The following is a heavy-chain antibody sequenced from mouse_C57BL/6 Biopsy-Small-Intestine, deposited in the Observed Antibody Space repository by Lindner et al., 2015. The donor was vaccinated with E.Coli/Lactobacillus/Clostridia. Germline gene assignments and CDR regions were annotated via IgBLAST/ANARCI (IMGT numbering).Heavy chain of an antibody. CDR1: GFNIKDDY. V-gene: IGHV14-3*01. CDR3: VREDYRYPYFDY. CDR2: IDPANGYT. Sequence: VQLQESGADLVRPGASVKLSCTASGFNIKDDYMHWVKQRPEQGLEWIGRIDPANGYTKYAPEFQAKATITADTSSNTAYLQLSSLTSEDTAVYYCVREDYRYPYFDYWGQGTTLTVSS. J-gene: IGHJ2*01. D-gene: IGHD2-14*01.